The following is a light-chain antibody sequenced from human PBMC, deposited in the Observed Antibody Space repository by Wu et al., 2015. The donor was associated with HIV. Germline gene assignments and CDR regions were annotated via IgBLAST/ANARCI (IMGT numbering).Light chain of an antibody. CDR2: GTF. V-gene: IGKV3-20*01. CDR3: QQSGRSRN. Sequence: EIVLTQSPGTLSLSPGERATLSCRASQSVSSSYLAWYQQKPGQAPRLLMYGTFNRATGIPDRFSGSGSGTDFTLTISRLEPEDFAVYYCQQSGRSRNFGPGTKVDV. CDR1: QSVSSSY. J-gene: IGKJ3*01.